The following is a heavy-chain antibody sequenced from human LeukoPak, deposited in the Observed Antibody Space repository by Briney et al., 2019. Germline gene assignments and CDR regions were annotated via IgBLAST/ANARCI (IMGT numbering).Heavy chain of an antibody. Sequence: KPSETLSLTCAVYGGSFSGYYWSWIRQPPGKGLEWIGEINHSGSTNYNPSLKSRVTISVDTSKNQFSLKLSSVTAADTAVYYCARAFTGSGYYYDAFDIWGQGTMVTVSS. CDR3: ARAFTGSGYYYDAFDI. CDR2: INHSGST. V-gene: IGHV4-34*01. D-gene: IGHD3-22*01. CDR1: GGSFSGYY. J-gene: IGHJ3*02.